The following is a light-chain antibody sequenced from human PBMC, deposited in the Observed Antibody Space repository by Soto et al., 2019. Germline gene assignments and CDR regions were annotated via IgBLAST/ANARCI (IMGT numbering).Light chain of an antibody. CDR1: QSVRSN. Sequence: EVVMTQSPAALSVSPGERATLSCRASQSVRSNLAWYQQKPGQAPRLLIYGASSRATGIPDRFSGSGSGTDFTLTISRLEPEDFAVYYCQQYGSSPPWTFGQGTKVDVK. CDR3: QQYGSSPPWT. J-gene: IGKJ1*01. V-gene: IGKV3-20*01. CDR2: GAS.